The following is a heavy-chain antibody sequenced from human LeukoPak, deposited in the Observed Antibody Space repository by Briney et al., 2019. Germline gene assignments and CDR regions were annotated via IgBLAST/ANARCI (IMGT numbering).Heavy chain of an antibody. CDR1: GGSISSGGYS. J-gene: IGHJ5*02. Sequence: NPSETLSLTCAVSGGSISSGGYSWGWIRQPPGKGLEWIGSIYYSGSTYYNPSLKSRVTISVDTSKNQFSLKLSSVTAADTAVYYCARVPDNYLGWFDPWGQGTLVTVSS. CDR3: ARVPDNYLGWFDP. CDR2: IYYSGST. V-gene: IGHV4-39*07. D-gene: IGHD7-27*01.